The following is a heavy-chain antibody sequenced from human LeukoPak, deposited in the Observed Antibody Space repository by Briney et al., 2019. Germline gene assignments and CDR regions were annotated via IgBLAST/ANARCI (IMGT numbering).Heavy chain of an antibody. V-gene: IGHV1-18*01. CDR2: ISAYNGNT. D-gene: IGHD6-19*01. Sequence: PEASVKVSCKASGYTFTSYGISWVRQAPGQGLEWMGWISAYNGNTNYAQKLQGRVTMTTDTSTSTAYMELRSLRSDDTAVYYCARRSLGYSSGWYEDYWGQGTLVTVSS. CDR3: ARRSLGYSSGWYEDY. CDR1: GYTFTSYG. J-gene: IGHJ4*02.